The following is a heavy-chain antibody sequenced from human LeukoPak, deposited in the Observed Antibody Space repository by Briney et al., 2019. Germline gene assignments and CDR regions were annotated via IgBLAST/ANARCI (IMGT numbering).Heavy chain of an antibody. CDR3: AKDGGYFDWPNLDAFDI. J-gene: IGHJ3*02. Sequence: GGSLRLSCAASGFTFSSYAMSWVRQAPGKGLEWVSAISGSGGSTYYADSVKGRFTISRDNSNNTLYLQMNSLRAEDTAVYYCAKDGGYFDWPNLDAFDIWGQGTMVTVSS. D-gene: IGHD3-9*01. CDR2: ISGSGGST. CDR1: GFTFSSYA. V-gene: IGHV3-23*01.